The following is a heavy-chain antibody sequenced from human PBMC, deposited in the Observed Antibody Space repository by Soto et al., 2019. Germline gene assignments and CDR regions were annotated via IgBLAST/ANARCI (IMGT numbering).Heavy chain of an antibody. Sequence: GGSLRLSCAASGFIFSNYGMHWVRQAPGKGLEWVALIYYDGSYENYADSVKGRFTISRDNSKNTLWLQMNSLRVEDTAVYYCAKSGGGGYDSDNDHSSGLLMGPSWGQGT. CDR3: AKSGGGGYDSDNDHSSGLLMGPS. CDR2: IYYDGSYE. J-gene: IGHJ4*02. V-gene: IGHV3-33*06. D-gene: IGHD3-22*01. CDR1: GFIFSNYG.